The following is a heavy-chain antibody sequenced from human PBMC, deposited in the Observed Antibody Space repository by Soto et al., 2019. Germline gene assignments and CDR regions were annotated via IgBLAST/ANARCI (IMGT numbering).Heavy chain of an antibody. D-gene: IGHD6-6*01. J-gene: IGHJ4*02. CDR1: GGSISSGGYY. CDR3: ARANRGIAARPDY. V-gene: IGHV4-31*03. CDR2: IYYSGST. Sequence: HVQLQESGPGLVKPSQTLSLTCTVSGGSISSGGYYWSWIRQHPGKGLEWIGYIYYSGSTYYNPSLTSRVTISVDTSKNQFSLKLSSVTAADTAVYYCARANRGIAARPDYWGQGTLVTVSS.